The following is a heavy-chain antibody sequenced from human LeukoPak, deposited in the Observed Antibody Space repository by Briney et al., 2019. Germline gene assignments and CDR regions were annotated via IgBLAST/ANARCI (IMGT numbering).Heavy chain of an antibody. CDR2: ISANNGNT. V-gene: IGHV1-18*04. Sequence: ASVKVSCKTSGYTFTRYGISWVRQAPGQGLEWMGWISANNGNTNYARKLQGRVTMTTDKSTSTAYLELRSLRSDDTAVYYCAREASPVLRGFDFWGQGSLVTVTS. D-gene: IGHD3-3*01. CDR1: GYTFTRYG. CDR3: AREASPVLRGFDF. J-gene: IGHJ4*02.